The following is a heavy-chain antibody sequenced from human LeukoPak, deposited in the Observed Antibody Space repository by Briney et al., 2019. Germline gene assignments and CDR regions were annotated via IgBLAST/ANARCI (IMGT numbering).Heavy chain of an antibody. CDR2: IIPIFGTA. CDR3: AKTNNGYCSSTSCYINWFDP. CDR1: GGTFSSYA. V-gene: IGHV1-69*05. J-gene: IGHJ5*02. Sequence: SVKVCCKASGGTFSSYAISWVRQAPGQGLEWMGGIIPIFGTANYAQKFQGRVTITTDESTSTAYMELSSLRSEDTAVYYCAKTNNGYCSSTSCYINWFDPWGQGTLVTVSS. D-gene: IGHD2-2*01.